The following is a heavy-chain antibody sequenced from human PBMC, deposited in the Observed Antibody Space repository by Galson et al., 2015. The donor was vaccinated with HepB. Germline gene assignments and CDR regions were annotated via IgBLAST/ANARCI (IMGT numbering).Heavy chain of an antibody. J-gene: IGHJ5*02. CDR2: MSFDGDTY. Sequence: SLRLSCAASGFTFSYYAMHWVRQAPGKGLEWLAVMSFDGDTYYYADAVKGRFTISRDNSKNTLFLQMNSLRPEDTAVYYCARDYGGKTLLRGNNCFDPWGQGSLVIVSS. CDR3: ARDYGGKTLLRGNNCFDP. V-gene: IGHV3-30-3*01. D-gene: IGHD3-10*01. CDR1: GFTFSYYA.